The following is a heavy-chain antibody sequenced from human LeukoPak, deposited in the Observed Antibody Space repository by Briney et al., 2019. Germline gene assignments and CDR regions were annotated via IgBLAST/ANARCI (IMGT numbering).Heavy chain of an antibody. J-gene: IGHJ5*02. V-gene: IGHV3-23*01. D-gene: IGHD2-2*01. Sequence: GGSLRLSCAASGFTFGSYAMSWVRQAPGKGLEWVSAISGSGGSTYYADSVKGRFTISRDNSKNTLYLQMNSLRAEDTAVYYCAKDPRYCSSTSCYGTNWFDPWGQGTLVTVSS. CDR2: ISGSGGST. CDR1: GFTFGSYA. CDR3: AKDPRYCSSTSCYGTNWFDP.